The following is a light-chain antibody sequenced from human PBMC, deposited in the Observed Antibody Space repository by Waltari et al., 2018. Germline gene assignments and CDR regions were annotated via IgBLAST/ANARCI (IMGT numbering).Light chain of an antibody. CDR1: QSVGKY. V-gene: IGKV3-20*01. Sequence: EIVLTQSPGTLSLSPGQRATLSCRASQSVGKYLAWYQQEPGQAPRLLIYDASTRATGIPDRFSGSGSGTDFSLTISRLEPEDFAVYYCQKYVNLPATFGQGTKVEIK. CDR2: DAS. J-gene: IGKJ1*01. CDR3: QKYVNLPAT.